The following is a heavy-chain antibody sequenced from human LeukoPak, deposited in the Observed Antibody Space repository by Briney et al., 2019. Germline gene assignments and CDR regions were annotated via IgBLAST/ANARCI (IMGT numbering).Heavy chain of an antibody. D-gene: IGHD3-16*01. J-gene: IGHJ3*01. CDR2: MYASGST. Sequence: SETLSLTCNVSGGSISNYYWNWIRQPAGKGLEWIGRMYASGSTRYNPSFEGRVTMSADTSKNQVSLKLTSVIAADTAVYFCARDQSGHGGHNIDAFEVWGQGTMVTVSS. V-gene: IGHV4-4*07. CDR3: ARDQSGHGGHNIDAFEV. CDR1: GGSISNYY.